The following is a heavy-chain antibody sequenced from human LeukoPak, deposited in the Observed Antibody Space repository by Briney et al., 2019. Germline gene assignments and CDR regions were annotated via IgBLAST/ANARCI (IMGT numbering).Heavy chain of an antibody. CDR1: GGSISSGGYS. Sequence: SETLSLTCAVSGGSISSGGYSWSWIRQPPGKGLEWIGYIYYSGSTNYNPSLKSRVTISVDTSKNQFSLKLSSVTAADTAVYYCARERADAFDIWGQGTMVTVSS. CDR3: ARERADAFDI. CDR2: IYYSGST. J-gene: IGHJ3*02. V-gene: IGHV4-61*08.